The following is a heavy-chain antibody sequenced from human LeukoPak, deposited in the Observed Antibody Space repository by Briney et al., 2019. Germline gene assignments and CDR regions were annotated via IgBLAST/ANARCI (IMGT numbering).Heavy chain of an antibody. CDR1: GGSISDYY. J-gene: IGHJ4*02. CDR2: IYYSGIT. CDR3: ARWGSNMAREKGDH. Sequence: SETLSLTCTVSGGSISDYYWSWIRQPPGKGLEWIGYIYYSGITNYNPSLKTRVTVSVDTSKNQFSLKLRSVTAADTAVYYCARWGSNMAREKGDHWGQGTLVTVSS. D-gene: IGHD3-10*01. V-gene: IGHV4-59*08.